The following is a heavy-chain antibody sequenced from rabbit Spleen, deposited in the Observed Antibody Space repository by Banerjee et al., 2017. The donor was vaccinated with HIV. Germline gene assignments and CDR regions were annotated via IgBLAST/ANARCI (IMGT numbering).Heavy chain of an antibody. V-gene: IGHV1S40*01. Sequence: QSLAESGGGLVKPGAALTLTCKATGFYFNSGYDMCWVRQAPGKGLEWIACVYAGSSCSTYSATWAKGRFTISKTSSTTVTLQMTSLTAADTATYFCARDTGTSFSTYGMDLWGPGTLVTVS. D-gene: IGHD8-1*01. J-gene: IGHJ6*01. CDR1: GFYFNSGYD. CDR3: ARDTGTSFSTYGMDL. CDR2: VYAGSSCST.